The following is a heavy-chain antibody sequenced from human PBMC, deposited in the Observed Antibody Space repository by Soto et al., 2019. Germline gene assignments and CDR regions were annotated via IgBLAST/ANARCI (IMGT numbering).Heavy chain of an antibody. CDR2: ISYDGSSK. Sequence: GGSLRLSCAASGFTFSSYGMHWVRQAPGKGLEWVAVISYDGSSKYYAVSVKGRFTISRDNSKNTLYLQMNSLRAEDTAVYYCAKDLRPAVSIMVVAGDAFDIWGQGTMVTVSS. CDR1: GFTFSSYG. CDR3: AKDLRPAVSIMVVAGDAFDI. D-gene: IGHD2-15*01. J-gene: IGHJ3*02. V-gene: IGHV3-30*18.